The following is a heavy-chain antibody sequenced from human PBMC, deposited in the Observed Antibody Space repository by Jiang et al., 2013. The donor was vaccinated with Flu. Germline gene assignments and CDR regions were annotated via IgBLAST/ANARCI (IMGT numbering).Heavy chain of an antibody. Sequence: TLSLTCTVSGGSISSSSYVLGLDPPAPRKGLEWIGSIYYSGSTYYNPSLKSRVTISVDTSKNQFSLKLSSVTAADTAVYYCARDLKSSGWYRRYYFDYWGQGTLVTVSS. CDR3: ARDLKSSGWYRRYYFDY. CDR1: GGSISSSSYV. J-gene: IGHJ4*02. V-gene: IGHV4-39*07. CDR2: IYYSGST. D-gene: IGHD6-19*01.